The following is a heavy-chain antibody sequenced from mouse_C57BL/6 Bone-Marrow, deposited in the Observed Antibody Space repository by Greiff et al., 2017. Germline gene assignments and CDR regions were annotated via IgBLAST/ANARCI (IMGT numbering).Heavy chain of an antibody. CDR3: ARSKYYGSSYWFAY. D-gene: IGHD1-1*01. Sequence: QVQLQQSGAELARPGASVKLSCKASGYTFTSYGLSWVKQRTGQGLEWIGEIYPRSGNTYYNEKFKGKATLTADKSSSTAYMELRSLTSEDSAVYFCARSKYYGSSYWFAYWGQGTLVTVSA. J-gene: IGHJ3*01. V-gene: IGHV1-81*01. CDR1: GYTFTSYG. CDR2: IYPRSGNT.